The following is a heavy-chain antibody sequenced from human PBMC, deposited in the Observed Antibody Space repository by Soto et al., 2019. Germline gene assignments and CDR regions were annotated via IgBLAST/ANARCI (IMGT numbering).Heavy chain of an antibody. CDR2: INYRGTT. CDR3: ARGGGVRTSHMVWFDP. Sequence: SETLSLTCRVEEGSFSDAYWNWIRQSPGKGLEWIGEINYRGTTNYNPSLRSRITLSVDPSKNEFSLSLTSVTAADTAVYYCARGGGVRTSHMVWFDPWGQGTLVTVSS. CDR1: EGSFSDAY. J-gene: IGHJ5*02. D-gene: IGHD3-16*01. V-gene: IGHV4-34*01.